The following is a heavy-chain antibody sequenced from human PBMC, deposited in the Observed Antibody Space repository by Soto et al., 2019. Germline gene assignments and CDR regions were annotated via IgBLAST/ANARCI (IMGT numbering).Heavy chain of an antibody. CDR3: AKEAGTGSNYHLHS. V-gene: IGHV3-9*01. J-gene: IGHJ4*02. Sequence: EVQLLESGGASVQPGKSLRLSCAASGFNFGYYAMLWVRQAPGKGLEWVSSISWNSAITDYAASVHGRFTISRDNAKNSLYLQMNSLRAEDTALYYCAKEAGTGSNYHLHSWGQGTLVTVSS. CDR1: GFNFGYYA. CDR2: ISWNSAIT. D-gene: IGHD4-4*01.